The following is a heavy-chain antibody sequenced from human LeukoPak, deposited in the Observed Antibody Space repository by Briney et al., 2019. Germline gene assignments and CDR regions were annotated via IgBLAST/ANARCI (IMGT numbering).Heavy chain of an antibody. D-gene: IGHD2-15*01. V-gene: IGHV1-46*01. CDR2: INPSGGST. Sequence: GASVKVSCKASGYTFTGYYMHWVRQAPGQGLEWMGIINPSGGSTSYAQKFQGRVTMTRDMSTSTVYMELSSLRSEDTAVYYCARDGCSGGSCYGYYYYYYMDVWGKGTTVTISS. CDR3: ARDGCSGGSCYGYYYYYYMDV. CDR1: GYTFTGYY. J-gene: IGHJ6*03.